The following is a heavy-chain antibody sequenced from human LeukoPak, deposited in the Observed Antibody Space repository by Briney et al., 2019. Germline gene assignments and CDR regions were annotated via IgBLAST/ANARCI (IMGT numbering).Heavy chain of an antibody. J-gene: IGHJ4*02. CDR1: GSSISSYY. CDR3: AREGWFGAIDY. Sequence: SETLSLTCAVSGSSISSYYWNWIRQPPGKGLEWIGNIHYSGSINYNPSLKSRVTISVDTSKNQFSLKLSSVTAADTAVYYCAREGWFGAIDYWGQGTLVTVSS. CDR2: IHYSGSI. V-gene: IGHV4-59*01. D-gene: IGHD3-10*01.